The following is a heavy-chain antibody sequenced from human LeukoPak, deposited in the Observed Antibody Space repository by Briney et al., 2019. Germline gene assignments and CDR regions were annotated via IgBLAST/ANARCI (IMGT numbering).Heavy chain of an antibody. CDR2: VKQDGSEE. CDR1: GFTFSSYW. J-gene: IGHJ1*01. D-gene: IGHD2-2*02. Sequence: GGSLRLSCAASGFTFSSYWMSWVRQAPGKGLEWVANVKQDGSEEYYVDSVKGRFTISRDNAKNSLYLQMNSLRAEDTAVYYCARDCTPLVPAAISIWGQGTLVTVSS. CDR3: ARDCTPLVPAAISI. V-gene: IGHV3-7*01.